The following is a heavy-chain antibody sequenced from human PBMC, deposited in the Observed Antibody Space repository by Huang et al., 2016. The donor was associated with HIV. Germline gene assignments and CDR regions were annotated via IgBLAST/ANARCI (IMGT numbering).Heavy chain of an antibody. J-gene: IGHJ4*02. Sequence: LVESGGGVVKSGGSLTLSCEASGFDFGTFGLQLVRQPPGKGLVWVAHINFDGNKRLYEKGFKDRFPVCRENSLRTTYLEMNDVSPEDTARYFCANCGGGYHNGPEHWGQGTLVIVS. D-gene: IGHD6-19*01. CDR3: ANCGGGYHNGPEH. V-gene: IGHV3-30*02. CDR1: GFDFGTFG. CDR2: INFDGNKR.